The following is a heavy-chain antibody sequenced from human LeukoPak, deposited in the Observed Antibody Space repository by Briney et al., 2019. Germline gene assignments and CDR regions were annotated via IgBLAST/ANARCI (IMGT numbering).Heavy chain of an antibody. CDR1: GFTFSSYG. CDR2: ISYDGSNK. CDR3: AKAGYSSGWTRDYFDY. D-gene: IGHD6-19*01. Sequence: GRSLRLSCAASGFTFSSYGMHWVRQAPGKGLEWVAVISYDGSNKYYADSVKGRFTISRDNSKNTLYLQMNSLRAEDAAVYYCAKAGYSSGWTRDYFDYWGQGTLVTVSS. V-gene: IGHV3-30*18. J-gene: IGHJ4*02.